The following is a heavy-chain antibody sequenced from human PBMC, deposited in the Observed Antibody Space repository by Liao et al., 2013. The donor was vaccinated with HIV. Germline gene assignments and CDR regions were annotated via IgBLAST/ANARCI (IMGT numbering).Heavy chain of an antibody. CDR2: IYTSGST. J-gene: IGHJ5*02. D-gene: IGHD2-2*01. CDR3: ARGGPLVMGPAATNWFDP. V-gene: IGHV4-61*02. CDR1: GGSISSGSYY. Sequence: QVQLQESGPGLVKPSQTLSLTCTVSGGSISSGSYYWSWIRQPAGKGLEWIGRIYTSGSTNYNPSLKSRVTISVDTSKNQFSLKLSSVTAADTAVYYCARGGPLVMGPAATNWFDPWGQGTLVTVSS.